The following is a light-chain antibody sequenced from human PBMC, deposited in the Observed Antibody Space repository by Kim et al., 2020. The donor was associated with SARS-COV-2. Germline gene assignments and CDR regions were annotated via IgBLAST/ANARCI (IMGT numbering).Light chain of an antibody. CDR3: QMWDSSSDHVV. CDR2: YDS. CDR1: NIGSKS. Sequence: SYELTQPPSVSVAPGKTARITCGGNNIGSKSVHWYQQKPGQTPVLVIYYDSDRPSGIPERFSGSNSANTATLTISRVEAGDEADYYCQMWDSSSDHVVFGGGTQLTVL. V-gene: IGLV3-21*04. J-gene: IGLJ2*01.